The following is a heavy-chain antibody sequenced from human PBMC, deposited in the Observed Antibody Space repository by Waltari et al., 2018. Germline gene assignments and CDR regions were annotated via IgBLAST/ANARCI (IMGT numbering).Heavy chain of an antibody. Sequence: EVQLLESGGGLVQPGGSLRLSCAASGLTFINYGMRWVRQAPGKGLGWVSGISGSGGRTDYADSVKGRFTISRDNSKNTLYLQMNSLRADDSAFYYCARAYNWNDFFDFWGLGTLVTVSS. J-gene: IGHJ4*02. V-gene: IGHV3-23*01. CDR2: ISGSGGRT. CDR1: GLTFINYG. CDR3: ARAYNWNDFFDF. D-gene: IGHD1-1*01.